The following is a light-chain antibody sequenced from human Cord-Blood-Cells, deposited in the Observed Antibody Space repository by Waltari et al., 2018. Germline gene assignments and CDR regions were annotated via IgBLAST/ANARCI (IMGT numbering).Light chain of an antibody. CDR3: SSYTSSSTLV. Sequence: QSALTQPASVSGSPGQSITISCTGTSSDVGGYNYFSWYQQHPGKPPKLMIYDVSKRPSGVSNRFSGSKAGNTASLTISGLQAEDEADYYCSSYTSSSTLVFGGGNKLTVL. CDR2: DVS. V-gene: IGLV2-14*01. J-gene: IGLJ3*02. CDR1: SSDVGGYNY.